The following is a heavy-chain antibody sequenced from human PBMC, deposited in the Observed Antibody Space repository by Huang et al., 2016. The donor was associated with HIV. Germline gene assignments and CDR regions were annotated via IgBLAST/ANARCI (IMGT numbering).Heavy chain of an antibody. Sequence: EVQLVESGGGLVQPGGSLRLSCAASGFSISSSWMHWVRQAPGKGLVWVSRIKSEGSSTRYADSVKGRFTIARDNAKNTLYLQMNSLRAEDTAVYYCARDPRIQSWLNFFDYWGQGTLVSVSS. CDR3: ARDPRIQSWLNFFDY. CDR1: GFSISSSW. CDR2: IKSEGSST. V-gene: IGHV3-74*01. D-gene: IGHD3-22*01. J-gene: IGHJ4*02.